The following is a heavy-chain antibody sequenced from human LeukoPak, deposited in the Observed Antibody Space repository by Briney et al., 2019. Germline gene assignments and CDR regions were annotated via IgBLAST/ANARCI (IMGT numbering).Heavy chain of an antibody. CDR1: GFTFSTYS. CDR3: AREPTAMIL. J-gene: IGHJ4*02. Sequence: GGSLRLSCAASGFTFSTYSMNWLRQTPGKGLEWVSSISSSSTYIYYADSVKGRFTISRDNAKNSLYLQMNSLRVEDTAVYYCAREPTAMILWGQGTLVTVSS. D-gene: IGHD5-18*01. V-gene: IGHV3-21*01. CDR2: ISSSSTYI.